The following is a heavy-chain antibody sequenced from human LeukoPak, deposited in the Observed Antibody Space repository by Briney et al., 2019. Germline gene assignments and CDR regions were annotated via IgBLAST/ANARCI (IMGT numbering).Heavy chain of an antibody. CDR3: AKRGTSGYYDY. CDR2: LNPNGGGA. D-gene: IGHD3-3*01. CDR1: GYTFTDYY. Sequence: GASVKVSCKASGYTFTDYYIHWVRQAPGQGLEWMGWLNPNGGGAKFAQKFQGRVTMTRDTSIGTAYMELSRLRSDDTAVYYCAKRGTSGYYDYWGQGTLVTVSS. V-gene: IGHV1-2*02. J-gene: IGHJ4*02.